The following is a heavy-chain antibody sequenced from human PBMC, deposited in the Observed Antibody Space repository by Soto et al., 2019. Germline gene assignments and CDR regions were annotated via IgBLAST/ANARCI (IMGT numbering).Heavy chain of an antibody. J-gene: IGHJ4*02. V-gene: IGHV3-7*01. Sequence: EVQLVESGGGLVQPGGSLRLSCAASGFTFSSYWMTWVRQAPGKGLEGVANIKQDGSANYYVDSVKGRFTISRDNAKNSLYLQMNSLRAEDTAVYYCASWLKTSGWYVLLEGAFDYWGQGTLVTVSS. CDR1: GFTFSSYW. CDR3: ASWLKTSGWYVLLEGAFDY. D-gene: IGHD6-19*01. CDR2: IKQDGSAN.